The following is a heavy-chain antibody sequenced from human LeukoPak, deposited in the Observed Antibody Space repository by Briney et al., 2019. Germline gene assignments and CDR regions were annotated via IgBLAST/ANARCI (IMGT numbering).Heavy chain of an antibody. Sequence: PGGSLRLSCEASGFTFSSYNMHWVRQASGKGLEWVGRIRSKANSYATAYAASVKGRFTISRDDSKNTAYLQMNSLKTDDTAVYYCTRHVRGGSSGYYYEDYWGQGTLVTVSS. CDR3: TRHVRGGSSGYYYEDY. CDR1: GFTFSSYN. J-gene: IGHJ4*02. D-gene: IGHD3-22*01. V-gene: IGHV3-73*01. CDR2: IRSKANSYAT.